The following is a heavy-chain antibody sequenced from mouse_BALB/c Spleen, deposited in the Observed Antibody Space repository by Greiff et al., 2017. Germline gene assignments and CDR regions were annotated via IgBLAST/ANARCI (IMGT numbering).Heavy chain of an antibody. CDR3: ARDHDGYSFDV. J-gene: IGHJ1*01. D-gene: IGHD2-3*01. CDR2: ISDGGSYT. Sequence: EVKLEESGGGLVKPGGSLKLSCAASGFTFSDYYMYWVRQTPEKRLEWVATISDGGSYTYYPDSVKGRFTISRDNAKNNLYLQMSSLKSEDTAMYYCARDHDGYSFDVWGAGTTVTVSS. CDR1: GFTFSDYY. V-gene: IGHV5-4*02.